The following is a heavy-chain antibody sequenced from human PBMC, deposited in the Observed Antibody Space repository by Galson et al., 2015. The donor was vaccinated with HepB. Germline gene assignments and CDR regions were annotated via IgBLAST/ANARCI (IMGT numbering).Heavy chain of an antibody. CDR2: INPNSGGT. D-gene: IGHD6-19*01. J-gene: IGHJ1*01. Sequence: SVKVSCKASGSTFAGYYMHWVRQAPGQGLEWMGWINPNSGGTNYAQKFQGWVTMTRDTSISTAYMELSRLRSDDTAVYYCASLSGYSSGWYAAEYFQHWGQGTLVTVSS. CDR1: GSTFAGYY. V-gene: IGHV1-2*04. CDR3: ASLSGYSSGWYAAEYFQH.